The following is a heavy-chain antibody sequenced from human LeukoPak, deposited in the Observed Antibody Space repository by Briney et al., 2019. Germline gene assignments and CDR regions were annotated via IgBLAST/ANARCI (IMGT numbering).Heavy chain of an antibody. D-gene: IGHD2-2*01. CDR2: IYYSGST. J-gene: IGHJ3*02. CDR1: GGSISSGDYY. Sequence: SETLSLTCTVSGGSISSGDYYWSWTRQPPGKGLEWIGYIYYSGSTYYNPSLKSRVTISVDTSKNQFSLKLSSVTAADTAVYYCARGVGGYCSSTSCYLAFDIWGQGTMVTVSS. CDR3: ARGVGGYCSSTSCYLAFDI. V-gene: IGHV4-30-4*08.